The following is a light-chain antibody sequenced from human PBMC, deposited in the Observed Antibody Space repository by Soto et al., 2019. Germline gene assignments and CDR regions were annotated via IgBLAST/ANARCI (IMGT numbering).Light chain of an antibody. V-gene: IGKV3D-15*01. CDR1: ETISSY. CDR2: GAS. CDR3: QQYKSWTSIT. J-gene: IGKJ5*01. Sequence: EIVMTQSPATLSVSPGDRVTLSCRASETISSYLAWYQQKPGQAPSLLMYGASNRATGIPSRFSGSGSGTEYALSISSLHSEDFAVYYCQQYKSWTSITFGQGTRLEI.